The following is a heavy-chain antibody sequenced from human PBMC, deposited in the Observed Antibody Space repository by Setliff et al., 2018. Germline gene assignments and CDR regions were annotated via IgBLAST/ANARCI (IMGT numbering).Heavy chain of an antibody. CDR2: IDQSGIT. J-gene: IGHJ4*02. D-gene: IGHD1-26*01. CDR3: ANSAYLRELDY. V-gene: IGHV4-34*01. Sequence: SETLSLTCAVYGGSFSGYYWSWIRQPPGKGPEWVGEIDQSGITNYNPSLKSRVTISIDTSKNQFSLRLSSVTAADAAVYYCANSAYLRELDYWGPGTLVTVSS. CDR1: GGSFSGYY.